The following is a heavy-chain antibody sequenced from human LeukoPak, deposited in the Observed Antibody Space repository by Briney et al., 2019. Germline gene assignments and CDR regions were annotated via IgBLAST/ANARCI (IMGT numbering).Heavy chain of an antibody. CDR2: IYSGGST. CDR1: GFTVSSNY. J-gene: IGHJ3*02. V-gene: IGHV3-53*01. D-gene: IGHD2-2*02. Sequence: GGSLRLSCAASGFTVSSNYMSWVRQAPGKGLEWVSVIYSGGSTYYADSVKGRFTISRDNSKNTLYLQMNSLRAEDTAVYYCAREGYCSSTSCYTLGDAFDIWGQGTMVSVSS. CDR3: AREGYCSSTSCYTLGDAFDI.